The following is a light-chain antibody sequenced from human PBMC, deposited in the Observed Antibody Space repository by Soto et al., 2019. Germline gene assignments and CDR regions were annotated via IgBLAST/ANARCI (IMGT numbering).Light chain of an antibody. J-gene: IGLJ1*01. CDR1: SSNIGSNA. Sequence: SVLTQPPSASGTPGQRVTISCSGGSSNIGSNAVNWYQQLPGTAPKVLIYSNNQRPSGVPDRFSASKSGTSASLAISGLQSEDEADYYCAAWDDSLNGYVLGNGTKVT. V-gene: IGLV1-44*01. CDR2: SNN. CDR3: AAWDDSLNGYV.